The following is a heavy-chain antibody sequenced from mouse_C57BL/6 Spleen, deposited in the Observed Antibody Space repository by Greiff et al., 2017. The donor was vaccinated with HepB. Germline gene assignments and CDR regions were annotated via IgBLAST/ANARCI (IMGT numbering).Heavy chain of an antibody. Sequence: VKLVESGAELARPGASVKLSCKASGYTFTSYGISWVKQRTGQGLEWLGEIYPRSGNTYYNEKFKGKATLTADKSSSTAYMELRSLTSEDSAVYFCARGFTTVVAPMDYWGQGTSVTVSA. D-gene: IGHD1-1*01. CDR1: GYTFTSYG. CDR2: IYPRSGNT. CDR3: ARGFTTVVAPMDY. J-gene: IGHJ4*01. V-gene: IGHV1-81*01.